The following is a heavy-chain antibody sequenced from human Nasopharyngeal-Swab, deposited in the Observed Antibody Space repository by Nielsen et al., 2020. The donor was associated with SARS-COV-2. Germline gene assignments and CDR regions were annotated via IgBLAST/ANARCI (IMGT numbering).Heavy chain of an antibody. Sequence: VRQAPGKGLVWVSRINSDGSTTMYADSVEGRFTISRDNAKDMLYLQMNSLRAEDTAVYYCARVPFYSSGWYGVDYFDYWGQGTLVTVSS. V-gene: IGHV3-74*03. CDR2: INSDGSTT. CDR3: ARVPFYSSGWYGVDYFDY. D-gene: IGHD6-19*01. J-gene: IGHJ4*02.